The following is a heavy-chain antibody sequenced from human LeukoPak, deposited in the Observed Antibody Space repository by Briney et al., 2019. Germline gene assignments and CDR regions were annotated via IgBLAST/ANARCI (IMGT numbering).Heavy chain of an antibody. CDR2: INHSGST. CDR1: GGSFSGYY. J-gene: IGHJ4*02. D-gene: IGHD3-10*01. CDR3: ARAREYWMVQGFDY. V-gene: IGHV4-34*01. Sequence: SETLSLTCAVYGGSFSGYYWSWIRQPPGKGLEWIGEINHSGSTNYNPSLKSRVTISVDTSKNQFSLKLSSVTAADTAVYYCARAREYWMVQGFDYWGQGTLVTVSS.